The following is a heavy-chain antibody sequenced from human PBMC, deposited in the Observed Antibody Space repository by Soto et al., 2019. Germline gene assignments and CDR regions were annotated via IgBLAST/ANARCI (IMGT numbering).Heavy chain of an antibody. CDR2: MNPNSGNT. J-gene: IGHJ4*02. Sequence: QVQLVQSGAEVKKPGASVKVSCKASGYTFTSYDINWVRQATGQGLEWMGWMNPNSGNTGYAQKFQGRGTMTRNTSISTAYMGLRSLRSEDRAVYYCGREPKRGGGDYWGQGTLVTVSS. D-gene: IGHD3-16*01. CDR3: GREPKRGGGDY. V-gene: IGHV1-8*01. CDR1: GYTFTSYD.